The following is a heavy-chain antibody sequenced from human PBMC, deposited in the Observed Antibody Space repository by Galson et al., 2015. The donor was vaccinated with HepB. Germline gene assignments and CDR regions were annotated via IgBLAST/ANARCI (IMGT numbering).Heavy chain of an antibody. CDR3: ARGSTLRLGECPAGGCHSDH. V-gene: IGHV1-2*06. J-gene: IGHJ5*02. Sequence: SVKVSCKASAYIFSGYYIHWVRQAPGQGLEWMGRINPQSGATNSVQKFQGRVSLTRDTSISTAYMELTSLTSEDTAVYYCARGSTLRLGECPAGGCHSDHWGQGILVTVSS. D-gene: IGHD3-16*01. CDR1: AYIFSGYY. CDR2: INPQSGAT.